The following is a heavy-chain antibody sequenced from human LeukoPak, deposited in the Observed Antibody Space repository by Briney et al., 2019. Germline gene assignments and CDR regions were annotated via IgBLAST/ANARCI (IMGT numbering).Heavy chain of an antibody. D-gene: IGHD3-22*01. CDR1: GFSFSRAW. J-gene: IGHJ5*02. V-gene: IGHV3-74*01. CDR2: INSDGSST. CDR3: ARDLPDYYDSSGANWFDP. Sequence: TGGSLRLSCAASGFSFSRAWMSWVRQAPGKGLVWVSRINSDGSSTSYADSVKGRFTISRDNAKNTLYLQMNSLRAEDTAVYYCARDLPDYYDSSGANWFDPWGQGTLVTVSS.